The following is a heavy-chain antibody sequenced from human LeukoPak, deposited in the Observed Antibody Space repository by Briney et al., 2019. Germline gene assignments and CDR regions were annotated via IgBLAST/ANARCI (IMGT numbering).Heavy chain of an antibody. CDR1: GYTFTSYG. CDR2: IIPIFGTA. D-gene: IGHD2-21*02. Sequence: ASVKVSCKASGYTFTSYGISWVRQAPGQGLEWMGGIIPIFGTANYAQKFQGRVTITADESTSTAYMELSSLRSEDTAVYYCASYCGGDCGTRGYYFDYWGQGTLVTVSS. V-gene: IGHV1-69*13. CDR3: ASYCGGDCGTRGYYFDY. J-gene: IGHJ4*02.